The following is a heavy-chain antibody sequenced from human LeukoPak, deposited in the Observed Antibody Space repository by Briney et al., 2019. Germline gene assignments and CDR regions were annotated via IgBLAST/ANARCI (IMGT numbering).Heavy chain of an antibody. CDR1: GFTFSTYS. J-gene: IGHJ4*02. CDR2: ISSSSSYI. CDR3: ASGRYGDEGFDY. V-gene: IGHV3-21*01. D-gene: IGHD4-17*01. Sequence: GGSLRLSCAASGFTFSTYSMNWVCQAPGKGLEWVSSISSSSSYIYYADSVKGRFTISRDNAKNSLYLQMNSLRAEDTAVYYCASGRYGDEGFDYWGQGTLVTVSS.